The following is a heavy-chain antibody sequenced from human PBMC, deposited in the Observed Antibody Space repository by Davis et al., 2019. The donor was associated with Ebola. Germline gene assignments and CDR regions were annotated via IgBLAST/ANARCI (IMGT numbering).Heavy chain of an antibody. CDR3: ARDPYGDYVTDY. Sequence: GESLKISCAASGFTFSSYWMSWVRQAPGKGLEWVANIKQDGSEKYYVDSVKGRFTISRDNAKNSLYLQMNSLRAEDTAVYYCARDPYGDYVTDYWGQGTLVTVSS. CDR1: GFTFSSYW. V-gene: IGHV3-7*01. D-gene: IGHD4-17*01. CDR2: IKQDGSEK. J-gene: IGHJ4*02.